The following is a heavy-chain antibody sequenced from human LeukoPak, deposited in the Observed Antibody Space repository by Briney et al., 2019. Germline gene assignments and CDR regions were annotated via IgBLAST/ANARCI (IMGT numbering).Heavy chain of an antibody. D-gene: IGHD5-24*01. CDR1: GYSISSGYY. Sequence: PSETLSLTCTVSGYSISSGYYWGWIRQPPGKGLAWIGSIYHSGSTYYNPSLKSRVTISVDTSKNQFSLKLSSVTAADTAVYYCARGHGDGYNYYYYYMDVWGKGTTVTVSS. V-gene: IGHV4-38-2*02. CDR3: ARGHGDGYNYYYYYMDV. CDR2: IYHSGST. J-gene: IGHJ6*03.